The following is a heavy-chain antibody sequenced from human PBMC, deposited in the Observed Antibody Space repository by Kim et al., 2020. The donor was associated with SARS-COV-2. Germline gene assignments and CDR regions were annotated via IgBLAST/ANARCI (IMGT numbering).Heavy chain of an antibody. CDR1: GFSLSTSGMC. V-gene: IGHV2-70*01. CDR3: ARIKKDGYPTGAFDI. D-gene: IGHD5-12*01. Sequence: SGPTLVNPTQTLTLTCTFSGFSLSTSGMCVSWIRQPPGKALEWLALIDWDVDKYYSTSLKTRLTISKDTSKNQVVLTMTNMDPVDTATYYCARIKKDGYPTGAFDIWGQGTMVTVSS. CDR2: IDWDVDK. J-gene: IGHJ3*02.